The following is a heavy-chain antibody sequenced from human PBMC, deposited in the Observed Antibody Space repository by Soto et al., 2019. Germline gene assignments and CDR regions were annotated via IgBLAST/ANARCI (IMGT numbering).Heavy chain of an antibody. V-gene: IGHV3-23*01. CDR1: GFTFSSYA. CDR3: ARGYKGPFQH. J-gene: IGHJ1*01. CDR2: ISGSGGST. D-gene: IGHD1-20*01. Sequence: PGGSLRLSCAASGFTFSSYAMSWVRQAPGKGLEWVSAISGSGGSTYYADSLKSRVTISVDTSKNQFSLKLSSVTAADTAVYYCARGYKGPFQHWGQGTLVTVSS.